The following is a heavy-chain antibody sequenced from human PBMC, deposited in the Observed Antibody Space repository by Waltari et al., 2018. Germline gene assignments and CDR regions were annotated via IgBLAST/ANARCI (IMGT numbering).Heavy chain of an antibody. V-gene: IGHV3-23*01. Sequence: EVQLLESGGGLVQPGGSLRLSCAASGFTFSSYAMSWVRQAPGKGLEWVSAISGSVGSTYYADSVKGRFTISRDNSKNTLYLQMNSLRAEDTAVYYCAKDVRGITGTTVFDYWGQGTLVTVSS. CDR3: AKDVRGITGTTVFDY. CDR1: GFTFSSYA. CDR2: ISGSVGST. J-gene: IGHJ4*02. D-gene: IGHD1-7*01.